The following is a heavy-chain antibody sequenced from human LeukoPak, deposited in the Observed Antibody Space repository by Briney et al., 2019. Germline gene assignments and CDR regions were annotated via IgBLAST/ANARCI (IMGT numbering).Heavy chain of an antibody. D-gene: IGHD4-17*01. CDR3: ARLPFYGDPVTPSPPPSWYFDY. CDR1: GGSFSGYY. V-gene: IGHV4-34*01. J-gene: IGHJ4*02. Sequence: SETLSLTCAVYGGSFSGYYWSWIRQPPGKGLEWIGEINHSGSTNYNPSLKSRVTISVDTSKNQFSLKLSSVTAADTAVYYCARLPFYGDPVTPSPPPSWYFDYWGQGTLVTVSS. CDR2: INHSGST.